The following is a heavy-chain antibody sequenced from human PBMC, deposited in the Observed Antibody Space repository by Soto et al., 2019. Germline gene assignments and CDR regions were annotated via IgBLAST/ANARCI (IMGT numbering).Heavy chain of an antibody. D-gene: IGHD1-26*01. CDR3: FREHHFSYHGMDV. CDR1: GFAFSGST. CDR2: IRSKANSYAT. J-gene: IGHJ6*02. V-gene: IGHV3-73*01. Sequence: PGGSLRLSCAGSGFAFSGSTIHWVRQASGKGLEWVGRIRSKANSYATAYAASVKGRFIISRDDSKTTAYLQMSSLKIEDTAVYYCFREHHFSYHGMDVWGQGTTVTVAS.